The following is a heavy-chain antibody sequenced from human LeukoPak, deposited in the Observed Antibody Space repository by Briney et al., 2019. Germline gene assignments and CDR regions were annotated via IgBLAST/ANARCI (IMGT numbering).Heavy chain of an antibody. CDR3: ARQETASYNGAFDI. CDR1: GFTFRNFY. V-gene: IGHV3-11*04. Sequence: PGGSLRLSCAASGFTFRNFYMIWIRQAPGKGLEWVSYISSDGTPKYYADSVKGRFTISRDNAKNALYLQMNSLRADDTAVYHCARQETASYNGAFDIWGQGTMVTVSS. CDR2: ISSDGTPK. J-gene: IGHJ3*02. D-gene: IGHD1-26*01.